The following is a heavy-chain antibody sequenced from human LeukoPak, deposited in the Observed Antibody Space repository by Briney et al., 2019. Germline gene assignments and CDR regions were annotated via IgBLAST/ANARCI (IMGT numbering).Heavy chain of an antibody. J-gene: IGHJ4*02. CDR1: GGSISSYY. Sequence: SETLSLTCTVSGGSISSYYWSWIRQPPGKGLEWIGYIYYSGSTNYNPSLKSRVTISVDTSKNQFSLKLSSVTAADTAVHYCARLSSSGYCLDYWGQGTLVTVSS. D-gene: IGHD3-22*01. CDR3: ARLSSSGYCLDY. CDR2: IYYSGST. V-gene: IGHV4-59*08.